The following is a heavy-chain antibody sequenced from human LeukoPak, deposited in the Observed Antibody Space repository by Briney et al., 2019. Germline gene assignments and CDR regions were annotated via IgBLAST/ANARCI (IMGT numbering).Heavy chain of an antibody. J-gene: IGHJ4*02. CDR2: ISYDGSNK. Sequence: PGRSLRLSCAASGFTFSSYAMHWVRQAPGKGLEWVAVISYDGSNKHYADSVKGRFTISRDNSKNTLYLQMNSLRAEDTAVYYCARARGGDYFFFDYWGQGTLVTVSS. V-gene: IGHV3-30-3*01. CDR1: GFTFSSYA. D-gene: IGHD4-17*01. CDR3: ARARGGDYFFFDY.